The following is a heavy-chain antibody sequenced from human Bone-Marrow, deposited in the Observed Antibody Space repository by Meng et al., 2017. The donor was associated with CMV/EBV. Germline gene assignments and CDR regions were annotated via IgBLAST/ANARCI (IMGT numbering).Heavy chain of an antibody. CDR2: INPNSGGT. D-gene: IGHD2-2*01. CDR1: GYTFTGYY. V-gene: IGHV1-2*02. CDR3: ARSPIRTYCSSNSCPYYYYGMDV. Sequence: ASVKVSCKASGYTFTGYYMHWVRQAPGQGLEWMGWINPNSGGTNYAQKCQGRVTMTRDTSISTAYMELSRLRSDDTAVYYCARSPIRTYCSSNSCPYYYYGMDVWGQGTTVTVSS. J-gene: IGHJ6*02.